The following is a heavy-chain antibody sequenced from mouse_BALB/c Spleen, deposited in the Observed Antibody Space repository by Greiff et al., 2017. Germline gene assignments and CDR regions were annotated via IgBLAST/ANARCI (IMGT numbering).Heavy chain of an antibody. D-gene: IGHD2-3*01. CDR1: GFNTKDTY. J-gene: IGHJ2*01. CDR3: ARMDDGYYLFDY. V-gene: IGHV14-3*02. Sequence: VQLQQSGAELVKPGASVKLSCTASGFNTKDTYMHWVKQRPEQGLEWIGRIDPANGNTKYDPKFQGKATITADTSSNTAYLQLSSLTSEDTAVYYCARMDDGYYLFDYWGQGTTLTVSS. CDR2: IDPANGNT.